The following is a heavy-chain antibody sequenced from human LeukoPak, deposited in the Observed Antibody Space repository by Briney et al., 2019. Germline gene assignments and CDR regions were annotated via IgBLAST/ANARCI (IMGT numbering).Heavy chain of an antibody. V-gene: IGHV1-2*06. CDR3: ARVTGQNNDAFDI. Sequence: ASVTVSCKASGYTFTAYYIHWVRQAPGKGPEWLGRIYPNTGDTRFPQKFQGRVTMTRDTSISTAYMELTRLRSDDTAVYYCARVTGQNNDAFDIWGQGTMVTVSS. J-gene: IGHJ3*02. CDR2: IYPNTGDT. D-gene: IGHD2-8*02. CDR1: GYTFTAYY.